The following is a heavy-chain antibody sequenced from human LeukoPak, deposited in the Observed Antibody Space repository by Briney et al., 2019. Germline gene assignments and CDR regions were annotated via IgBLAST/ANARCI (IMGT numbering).Heavy chain of an antibody. CDR1: GFTFRNYW. Sequence: GGSLRLSCAASGFTFRNYWMTWVRQAPGKGLEWVANINQEGNDKYYVDSVKGRFTISRDNTKNSLFLQMNSLRAEDTAVYYCVVTRTRGDHWGHGTLLTVSS. J-gene: IGHJ4*01. V-gene: IGHV3-7*03. D-gene: IGHD4-23*01. CDR2: INQEGNDK. CDR3: VVTRTRGDH.